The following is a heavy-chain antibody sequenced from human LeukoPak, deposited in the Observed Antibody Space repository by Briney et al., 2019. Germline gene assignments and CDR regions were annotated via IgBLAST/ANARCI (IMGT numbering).Heavy chain of an antibody. CDR3: ARTGGPQLWLT. CDR1: GFTFSDYG. J-gene: IGHJ5*02. CDR2: ISYDASNK. Sequence: TGGSLRLSCAASGFTFSDYGMHWVRQAPGKGLEWVAVISYDASNKYYADSVKGRFTISRDNAKNSLYLQMNSLRAEDTAVYYCARTGGPQLWLTWGQGTLVTVSS. D-gene: IGHD5-18*01. V-gene: IGHV3-30*03.